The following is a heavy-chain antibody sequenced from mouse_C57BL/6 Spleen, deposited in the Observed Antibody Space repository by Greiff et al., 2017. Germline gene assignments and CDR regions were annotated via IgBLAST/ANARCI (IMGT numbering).Heavy chain of an antibody. V-gene: IGHV1-64*01. CDR1: GYTFTSYW. CDR3: ARENLFNVFDY. CDR2: IHPNSGST. Sequence: VQLQQSGAELVKPGASVKLSCKASGYTFTSYWMHWVKQRPGQGLEWIGMIHPNSGSTNYNEKFKSKATLTVDKSSSTAYMQLSSLTSEDSAVYYCARENLFNVFDYWGQGTTLTVSS. J-gene: IGHJ2*01. D-gene: IGHD2-3*01.